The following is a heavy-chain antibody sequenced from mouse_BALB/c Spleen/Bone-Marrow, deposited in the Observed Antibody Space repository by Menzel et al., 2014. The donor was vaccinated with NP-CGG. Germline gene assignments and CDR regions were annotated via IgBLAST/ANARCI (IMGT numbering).Heavy chain of an antibody. V-gene: IGHV1S132*01. Sequence: VRLQPSCASLVNPFPYVKLSCKTSGYTFTSYWIQWVKQRPGQGLGWIGEIFPGTDTTYYNEKFKGKATLTIDTSSSTASMHLNSLTSEDSAVYFCSSGPLYAMDYWGQGTSVTVSS. CDR3: SSGPLYAMDY. CDR2: IFPGTDTT. J-gene: IGHJ4*01. CDR1: GYTFTSYW.